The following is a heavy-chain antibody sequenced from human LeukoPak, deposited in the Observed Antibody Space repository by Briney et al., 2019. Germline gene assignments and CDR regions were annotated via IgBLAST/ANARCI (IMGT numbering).Heavy chain of an antibody. Sequence: GGSLRLSCSASGFTFSNYKMHWVRQAPGKGLVWVSRIKSDGSITTYTDSVKGRFTISRDNAKNTVSLQMNSLRAEDTAVYFCASEYCSSWSYYFDYWGQGALVTVSS. CDR1: GFTFSNYK. V-gene: IGHV3-74*01. CDR2: IKSDGSIT. J-gene: IGHJ4*02. CDR3: ASEYCSSWSYYFDY. D-gene: IGHD6-13*01.